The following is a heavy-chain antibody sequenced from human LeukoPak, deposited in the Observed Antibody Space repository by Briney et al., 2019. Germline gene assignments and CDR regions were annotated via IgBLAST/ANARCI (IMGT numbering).Heavy chain of an antibody. J-gene: IGHJ4*02. CDR2: INPNSGGT. V-gene: IGHV1-2*02. Sequence: ASVKVSCKASGYTFTGYYMHWVRQAPGQGLEWMGWINPNSGGTNYAQKFQGRVTMTEDTSTDTAYMELSSLRSEDTAVYYCAIHDYGGNWRPPYYFDYWGQGTLVTVSS. CDR1: GYTFTGYY. CDR3: AIHDYGGNWRPPYYFDY. D-gene: IGHD4-23*01.